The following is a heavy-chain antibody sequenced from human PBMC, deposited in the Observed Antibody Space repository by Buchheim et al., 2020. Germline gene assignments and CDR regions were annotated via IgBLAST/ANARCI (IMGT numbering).Heavy chain of an antibody. CDR3: AKRRIDYYGMDV. CDR1: GFTFSNYY. CDR2: INGGGGGT. D-gene: IGHD2-15*01. Sequence: EVQLLESGGGLVQPGGSLRLSCAASGFTFSNYYMAWVRQAPGKGLEWVSTINGGGGGTSYADSVKGRFTISRDNSQTTLYLQMNSLRAEDSAVYYCAKRRIDYYGMDVWGQGTT. J-gene: IGHJ6*02. V-gene: IGHV3-23*01.